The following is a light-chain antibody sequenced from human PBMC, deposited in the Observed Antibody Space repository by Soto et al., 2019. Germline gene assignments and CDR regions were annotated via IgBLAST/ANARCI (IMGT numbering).Light chain of an antibody. V-gene: IGKV3-15*01. Sequence: EIVLTQSPATLSVSPGDRATLSCRASQSVNSNLAWYQQKPGQAPRLLIYGASTRATGIPARFSGSGSGTEFTLTISSLQSEDFAVYYCQQYNNWPLSFGPGTKEDI. CDR1: QSVNSN. CDR2: GAS. CDR3: QQYNNWPLS. J-gene: IGKJ3*01.